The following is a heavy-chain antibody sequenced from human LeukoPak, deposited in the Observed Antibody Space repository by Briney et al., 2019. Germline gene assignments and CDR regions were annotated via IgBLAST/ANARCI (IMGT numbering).Heavy chain of an antibody. J-gene: IGHJ4*02. CDR3: ARDTHLDY. Sequence: SETLSLTCTVSGGSISRYYWSWIRQPPGKGLEWIGEIYHSGSTNYNPSLKSRVTISVDKSKNQFSLKLSSVTAADTAVYYCARDTHLDYWGQGTLVTVSA. CDR2: IYHSGST. D-gene: IGHD2-15*01. CDR1: GGSISRYY. V-gene: IGHV4-59*04.